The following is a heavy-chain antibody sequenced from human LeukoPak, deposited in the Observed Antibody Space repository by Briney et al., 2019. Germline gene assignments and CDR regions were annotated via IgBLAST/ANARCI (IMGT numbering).Heavy chain of an antibody. CDR1: GFTFSSYG. CDR3: ARVSSPPHDAFDI. V-gene: IGHV3-30*03. CDR2: ISYDGSNK. Sequence: GRSLRLSCAASGFTFSSYGMHWVRQAPGKGLEWVAVISYDGSNKYYADSVKGRFTISRDNSKNTLYLQMNSLRAEDTAVYYCARVSSPPHDAFDIWGQGTMVTVSS. J-gene: IGHJ3*02.